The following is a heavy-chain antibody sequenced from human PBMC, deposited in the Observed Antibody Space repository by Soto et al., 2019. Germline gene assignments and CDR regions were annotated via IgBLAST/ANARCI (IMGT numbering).Heavy chain of an antibody. CDR1: GFTFSNYD. D-gene: IGHD3-10*01. V-gene: IGHV3-23*01. J-gene: IGHJ4*02. Sequence: EVQLLHSGGGLVQPGGSLRLSCAASGFTFSNYDMNWVRQAPGKGLEWVSAISGRGSSTYYADSVKGRFTISRDDSKNTAYLKMNSLRAENRAVYNCAKGIIVAGAIRYDLDYWGQGPLVTVPP. CDR2: ISGRGSST. CDR3: AKGIIVAGAIRYDLDY.